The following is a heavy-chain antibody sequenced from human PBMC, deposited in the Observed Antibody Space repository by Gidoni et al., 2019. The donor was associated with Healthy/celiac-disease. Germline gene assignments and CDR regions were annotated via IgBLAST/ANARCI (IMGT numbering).Heavy chain of an antibody. CDR1: GYTFTSSG. Sequence: QVQLVQSGAEVKKPGASVKVSCKASGYTFTSSGISWVRQAPGQGLEWMGWISAYNGNTNYAQKLQGRVTMTTDTSTSTAYMELRSLRSDDTAVYYCARAHELVVVAATPREFDYWGQGTLVTVSS. CDR2: ISAYNGNT. J-gene: IGHJ4*02. CDR3: ARAHELVVVAATPREFDY. D-gene: IGHD2-15*01. V-gene: IGHV1-18*01.